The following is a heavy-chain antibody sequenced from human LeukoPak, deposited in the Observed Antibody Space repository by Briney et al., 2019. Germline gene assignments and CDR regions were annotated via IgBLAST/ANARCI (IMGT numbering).Heavy chain of an antibody. Sequence: ASVKVSCKASGYTFTSYGISWVRQAPGQGLEWMGWISAYNGNTNYAQKLQGRVTMTTDTSTSTAYMELRSLRSDDTAVYYCARAHIAVAGNYYYYMDVWGKGTTVTVSS. J-gene: IGHJ6*03. CDR3: ARAHIAVAGNYYYYMDV. CDR2: ISAYNGNT. D-gene: IGHD6-19*01. V-gene: IGHV1-18*01. CDR1: GYTFTSYG.